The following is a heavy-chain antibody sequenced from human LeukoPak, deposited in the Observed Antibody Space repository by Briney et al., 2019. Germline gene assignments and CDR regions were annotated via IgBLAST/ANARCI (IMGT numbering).Heavy chain of an antibody. Sequence: SETLSLTCTVSGDSISSYCWSWIRQPPGKGLEWIGCIYYSGNTNYNPSLKSRVTISIDTSKNQFSLKLSSVTAADTAVYYCARDYAFDIWGQGTMVTVSS. V-gene: IGHV4-59*01. CDR3: ARDYAFDI. CDR1: GDSISSYC. J-gene: IGHJ3*02. CDR2: IYYSGNT.